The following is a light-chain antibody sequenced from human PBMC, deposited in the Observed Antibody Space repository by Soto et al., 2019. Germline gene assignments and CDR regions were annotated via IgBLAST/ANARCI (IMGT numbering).Light chain of an antibody. CDR1: QSVSSSY. CDR3: QQYDSSWT. Sequence: ASQSVSSSYLAWYQQKPGQAPRLLIYGASSRATGIPDRFSGSGSGTDFTLTISRLEPEDFAVYYCQQYDSSWTFGQGTKVDIK. J-gene: IGKJ1*01. CDR2: GAS. V-gene: IGKV3-20*01.